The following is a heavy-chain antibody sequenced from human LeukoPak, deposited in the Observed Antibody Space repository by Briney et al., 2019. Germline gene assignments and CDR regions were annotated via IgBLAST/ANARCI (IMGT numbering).Heavy chain of an antibody. CDR2: IIPIFGTA. D-gene: IGHD3-9*01. Sequence: ASVKVSCKASGYTFTSYYMHWVRQAPGQGLEWMGRIIPIFGTANYAQKFQGRVTITTDESTSTAYMELSSLRSEDTAVYYCARAFRYRYDILTGYPEFFDYWGQGTLVTVSS. CDR3: ARAFRYRYDILTGYPEFFDY. CDR1: GYTFTSYY. V-gene: IGHV1-69*05. J-gene: IGHJ4*02.